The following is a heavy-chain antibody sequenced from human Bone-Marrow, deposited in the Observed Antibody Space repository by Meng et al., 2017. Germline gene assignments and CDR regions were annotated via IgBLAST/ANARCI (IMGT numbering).Heavy chain of an antibody. J-gene: IGHJ5*02. CDR1: GYTFTSYA. Sequence: VTLVHTGSELKNPGASVRVSCKAFGYTFTSYAMSWVRQAPGQGLEWMGWINTNTGNPTYAQGFTGRFVFSLDTSVSTAYLQISSLKTEDTAVYYCARIVAAAGMIAWFDPWGQGTLVTVSS. V-gene: IGHV7-4-1*02. D-gene: IGHD6-13*01. CDR3: ARIVAAAGMIAWFDP. CDR2: INTNTGNP.